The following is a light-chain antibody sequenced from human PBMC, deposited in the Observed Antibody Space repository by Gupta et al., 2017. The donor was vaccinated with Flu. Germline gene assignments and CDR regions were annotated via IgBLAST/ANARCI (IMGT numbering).Light chain of an antibody. V-gene: IGLV3-21*02. CDR1: NIGSKI. CDR2: DDT. CDR3: QLWDGSSDHPGV. Sequence: SFLLPRPPPLPVAPGQTPRFPCGGTNIGSKIVLWYQQKPGQAPVLVVFDDTDRPAGIPERFSGSNSGNTATLSISRVEAGDEAAYYCQLWDGSSDHPGVFGGGTKLTVL. J-gene: IGLJ3*02.